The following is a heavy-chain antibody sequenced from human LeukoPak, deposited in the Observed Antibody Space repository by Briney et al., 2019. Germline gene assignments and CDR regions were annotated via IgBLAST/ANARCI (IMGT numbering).Heavy chain of an antibody. Sequence: SETLSLTCAVYGGSFSGYYWSWIRQPPGKGLEWIGEINHSGSTNYNPSLKSRVTISVDTSKNQFSLKLSSVTAADTAVYYCARRNPINYYGSGRQIDYWGQGTLVTVSS. V-gene: IGHV4-34*01. CDR3: ARRNPINYYGSGRQIDY. CDR1: GGSFSGYY. D-gene: IGHD3-10*01. J-gene: IGHJ4*02. CDR2: INHSGST.